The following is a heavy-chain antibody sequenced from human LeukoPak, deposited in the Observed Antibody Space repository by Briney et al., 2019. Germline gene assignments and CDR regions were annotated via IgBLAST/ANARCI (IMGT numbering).Heavy chain of an antibody. Sequence: ASVKVSCKASGYTFTGYYMNWVRQAPGQGLEWMGWINPNSGGTNYAQKFKGRVTMTRDTSISTAYMELSRLRSDDTAVYYCARGLAARPWWFDPWGQGTLVTVSS. D-gene: IGHD6-6*01. V-gene: IGHV1-2*02. CDR1: GYTFTGYY. J-gene: IGHJ5*02. CDR3: ARGLAARPWWFDP. CDR2: INPNSGGT.